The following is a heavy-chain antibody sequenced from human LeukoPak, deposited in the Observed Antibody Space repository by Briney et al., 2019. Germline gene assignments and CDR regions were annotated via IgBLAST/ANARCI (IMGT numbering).Heavy chain of an antibody. CDR2: IYTRGST. V-gene: IGHV4-61*02. CDR1: GGSISSGRYY. Sequence: PSETLSPTCNVSGGSISSGRYYWTWIRQPAGKGPEWIGRIYTRGSTNYRPSLKSRVIMSLDTSKNQFSLQLKSVTAADTAVYYCATDGMVRGPDAWFDSWGQGTLVTVSS. D-gene: IGHD3-10*01. J-gene: IGHJ5*01. CDR3: ATDGMVRGPDAWFDS.